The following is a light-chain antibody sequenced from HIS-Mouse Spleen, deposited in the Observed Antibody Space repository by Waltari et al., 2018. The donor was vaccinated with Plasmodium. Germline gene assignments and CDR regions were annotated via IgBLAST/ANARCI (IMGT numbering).Light chain of an antibody. V-gene: IGLV3-1*01. CDR1: KLGYKY. Sequence: SYELTQPPSVSVSPGQTASITCSGDKLGYKYACWYQQKPGQSPVLVIYQASKRPPGIPEGLSGSNSGNTATLTISGTQAMDEADYYCQAWDSSTVVFGGGTKLTVL. J-gene: IGLJ2*01. CDR3: QAWDSSTVV. CDR2: QAS.